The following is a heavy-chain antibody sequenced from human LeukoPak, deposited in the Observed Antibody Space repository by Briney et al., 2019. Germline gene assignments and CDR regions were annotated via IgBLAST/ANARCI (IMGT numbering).Heavy chain of an antibody. CDR3: ARRSIELGIYY. V-gene: IGHV4-30-4*01. CDR2: IYYSGST. D-gene: IGHD7-27*01. J-gene: IGHJ4*02. CDR1: GGSISSGDYY. Sequence: PSETLSLTCTVSGGSISSGDYYWSWIRQPPGKGLEWIGYIYYSGSTYYNPSLKSRVTISVDTSKNQFSLKLSSVTAADTAVYYCARRSIELGIYYWGQGTLVTVSS.